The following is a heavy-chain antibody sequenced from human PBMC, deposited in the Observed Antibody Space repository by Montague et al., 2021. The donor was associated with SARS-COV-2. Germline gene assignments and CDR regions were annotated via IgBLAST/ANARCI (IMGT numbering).Heavy chain of an antibody. CDR3: ARQEMGSFTIFGVVMHDRWFDP. Sequence: SETLSLTCTVSGGSISSNSYNWGWQRQGKGQGLEWIGYNYYSRNXYSXLYIKSPITIYISTSKNPFSLKLSSVTTTATAVYYCARQEMGSFTIFGVVMHDRWFDPWGQGTLVTVSS. D-gene: IGHD3-3*01. CDR1: GGSISSNSYN. CDR2: NYYSRNX. J-gene: IGHJ5*02. V-gene: IGHV4-39*01.